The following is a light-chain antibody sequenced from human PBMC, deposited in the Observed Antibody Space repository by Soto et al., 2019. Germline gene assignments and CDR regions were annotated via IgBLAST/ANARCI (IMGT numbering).Light chain of an antibody. CDR3: QQYGSSGT. CDR1: QSVSNNY. J-gene: IGKJ1*01. Sequence: ELVLMQSPGTLSLSPGERSTLSCRAIQSVSNNYLAWYQQKPGQAPRLXIYGASNRATGIPDRFSGSGSGTDFTLTISRLEPDDFAVYYCQQYGSSGTFGQGTKGE. CDR2: GAS. V-gene: IGKV3-20*01.